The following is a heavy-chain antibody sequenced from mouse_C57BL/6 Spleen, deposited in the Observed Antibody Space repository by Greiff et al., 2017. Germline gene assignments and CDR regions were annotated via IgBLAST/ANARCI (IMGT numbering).Heavy chain of an antibody. D-gene: IGHD1-1*01. CDR2: ISYSSST. CDR1: GYSITSDY. CDR3: ARSTYGSSYEFAC. V-gene: IGHV3-8*01. Sequence: DVKLVQSGPGLAKPSQTLSLTCSVTGYSITSDYWNWIRKFPGNKLEYMGNISYSSSTYYNPSLKSRISIMQNTSKNQYYLQLNSVTTEDTASDYCARSTYGSSYEFACWGQGTLVTVSA. J-gene: IGHJ3*01.